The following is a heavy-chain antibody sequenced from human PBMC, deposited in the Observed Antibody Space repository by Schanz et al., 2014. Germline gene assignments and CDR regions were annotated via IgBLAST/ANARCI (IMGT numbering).Heavy chain of an antibody. CDR3: ARSRSGFYFDY. J-gene: IGHJ4*02. Sequence: EVQLVESGGGLVQPGGSLRLSCTASGFTFSSNSMNWVRQAPGKGLEWVSAISGSGGSTYYADSVKGRFTISRDNSKNTLYLQMNSLRAEDTAVYYCARSRSGFYFDYWGQGTLVTVSS. V-gene: IGHV3-23*04. D-gene: IGHD1-26*01. CDR1: GFTFSSNS. CDR2: ISGSGGST.